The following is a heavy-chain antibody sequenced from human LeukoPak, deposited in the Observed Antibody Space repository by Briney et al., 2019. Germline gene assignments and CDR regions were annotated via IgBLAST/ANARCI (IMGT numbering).Heavy chain of an antibody. CDR3: AKGIESSGSYYTCFDY. Sequence: GGSLRLSCAASGFAFSSYAMSWVRQAPGKGLEWVSGISGSGGSTYYADSVEGRFTISRDNSKNTLYLQMNSLRAEDTVVYYCAKGIESSGSYYTCFDYWGQGTLVTVSS. V-gene: IGHV3-23*01. D-gene: IGHD1-26*01. CDR2: ISGSGGST. CDR1: GFAFSSYA. J-gene: IGHJ4*02.